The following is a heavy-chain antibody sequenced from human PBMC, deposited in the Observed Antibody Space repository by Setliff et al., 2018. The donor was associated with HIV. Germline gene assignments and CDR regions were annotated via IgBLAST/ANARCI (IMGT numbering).Heavy chain of an antibody. CDR3: ARVPVAGANWFDP. J-gene: IGHJ5*02. CDR1: GVSINRTDHY. Sequence: SETLSLTCSVSGVSINRTDHYWGWIRQSPGKRLDWIGSVSQSGSTYYNPSLKSRITISVDRSKNLFSLKLISVTAADQDVYYCARVPVAGANWFDPWGLGTLVTVSS. CDR2: VSQSGST. V-gene: IGHV4-39*01.